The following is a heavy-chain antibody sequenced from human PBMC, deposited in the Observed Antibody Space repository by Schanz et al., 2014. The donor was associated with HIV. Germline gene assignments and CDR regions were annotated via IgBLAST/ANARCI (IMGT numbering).Heavy chain of an antibody. Sequence: DVQLVESGGSLVQPGGSLRLSCAASGFRFRSYWMSWVRQAPGKGLEWVANIKEDGIEKYHADSVKGRFTISRDNAKNSLFLQMESLRAEDTAIYHCGTYNYGSGHDYWGQGTLVTVSS. CDR3: GTYNYGSGHDY. CDR2: IKEDGIEK. V-gene: IGHV3-7*03. J-gene: IGHJ4*02. D-gene: IGHD3-10*01. CDR1: GFRFRSYW.